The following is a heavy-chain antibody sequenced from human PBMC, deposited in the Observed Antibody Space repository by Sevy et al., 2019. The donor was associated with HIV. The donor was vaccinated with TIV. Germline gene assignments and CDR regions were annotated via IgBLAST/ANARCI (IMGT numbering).Heavy chain of an antibody. V-gene: IGHV3-30*18. Sequence: GGSLRLSCTGSGFSFSYYGIHWVRQAPGKGLDWVALISHDGINEYYADSVKGRFTISRDNSKNTVYLEMNRLSNEDTAIYFCANAYSGSYSHSYLYALDVWGQGTTVTVSS. D-gene: IGHD1-26*01. CDR1: GFSFSYYG. CDR3: ANAYSGSYSHSYLYALDV. CDR2: ISHDGINE. J-gene: IGHJ6*02.